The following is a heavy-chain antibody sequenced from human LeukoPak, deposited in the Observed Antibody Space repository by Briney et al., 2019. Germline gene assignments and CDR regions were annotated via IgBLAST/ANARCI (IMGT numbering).Heavy chain of an antibody. V-gene: IGHV1-8*02. D-gene: IGHD5-24*01. CDR2: MNPNSGNT. J-gene: IGHJ6*02. CDR3: VRAMAPLDTFNYQYAMDV. Sequence: GASVKVSCKASGGTFSSYAISWVRQAPGQGLEWMGWMNPNSGNTGYAQKFQGRFTLTRETFISTAYMELSSLRSGDTAVYYCVRAMAPLDTFNYQYAMDVWGQGTMVTVSS. CDR1: GGTFSSYA.